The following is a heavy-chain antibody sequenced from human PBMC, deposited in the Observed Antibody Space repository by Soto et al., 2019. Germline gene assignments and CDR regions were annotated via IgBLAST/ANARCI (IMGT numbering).Heavy chain of an antibody. J-gene: IGHJ4*02. CDR1: GGSININY. CDR3: ARRYGSCFDY. D-gene: IGHD5-18*01. V-gene: IGHV4-59*08. Sequence: PSETLSLTCTVSGGSININYWSWIRQPPGKGLEWIGYIYYTGSTNYNPSLQSRVTISVDTSKDQFSLKLSYVTAADTAVYYCARRYGSCFDYWGQGTLVTVSS. CDR2: IYYTGST.